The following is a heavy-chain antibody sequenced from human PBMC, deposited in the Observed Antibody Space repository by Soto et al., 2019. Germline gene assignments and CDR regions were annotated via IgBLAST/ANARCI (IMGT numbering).Heavy chain of an antibody. V-gene: IGHV3-64D*06. CDR1: GFTFSSYA. CDR2: ISSNGGST. D-gene: IGHD5-18*01. J-gene: IGHJ6*02. Sequence: RLSCSASGFTFSSYAMHWVRQAPVKGLEYVSAISSNGGSTYYADSVKGRFTISRDNSKNTLYLQMSSLRAEDTAVYYCVKRGYSYGYLGYYYGMDVWGQGTTVTVSS. CDR3: VKRGYSYGYLGYYYGMDV.